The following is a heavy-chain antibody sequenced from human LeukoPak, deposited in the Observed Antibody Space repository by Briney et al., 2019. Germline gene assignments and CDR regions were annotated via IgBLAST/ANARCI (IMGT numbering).Heavy chain of an antibody. J-gene: IGHJ5*02. D-gene: IGHD6-13*01. Sequence: SQTLSLTCTVSGGSISSGDYYWSWIRQPPGKGLEWIGYIYYSGSTYYNPSLKSRVTISVDTSKNQFSLKLSSVTAADTAVYYCARGGRAAGIGPRFDPWGQGTLVTVSS. V-gene: IGHV4-30-4*08. CDR1: GGSISSGDYY. CDR2: IYYSGST. CDR3: ARGGRAAGIGPRFDP.